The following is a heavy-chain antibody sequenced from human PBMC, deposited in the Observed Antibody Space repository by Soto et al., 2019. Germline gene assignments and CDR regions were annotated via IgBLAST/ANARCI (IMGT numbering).Heavy chain of an antibody. CDR3: ARDGSGDYYFDY. CDR2: IYYSGST. CDR1: GGSVSSGSYY. J-gene: IGHJ4*02. Sequence: QVQLQESGPGLVKPSETLSLTCTVSGGSVSSGSYYWSWIRQPPGQGLEWIGYIYYSGSTNYNPSLKSRVTRSVDTSKNQFSLKLSSVTAADTDVYYCARDGSGDYYFDYWGQGTLVTVSS. V-gene: IGHV4-61*01. D-gene: IGHD4-17*01.